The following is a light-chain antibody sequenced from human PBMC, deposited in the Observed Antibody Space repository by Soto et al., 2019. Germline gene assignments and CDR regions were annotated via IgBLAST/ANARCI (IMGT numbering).Light chain of an antibody. CDR2: GSS. J-gene: IGKJ4*01. CDR1: LGIARY. V-gene: IGKV1-9*01. CDR3: QQLNNYPAFT. Sequence: DVQLTQSPSFLSASVGDRISITCRSSLGIARYVAWYQQKPGNAPKLLIYGSSTLQNGVPSRFSGSGSGTEFTLTISSLQPEDFATYYCQQLNNYPAFTFGGGTKVEIK.